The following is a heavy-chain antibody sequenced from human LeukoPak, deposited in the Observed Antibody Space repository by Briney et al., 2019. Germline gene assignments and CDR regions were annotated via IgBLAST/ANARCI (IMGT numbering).Heavy chain of an antibody. J-gene: IGHJ4*02. Sequence: PSETLSLTCTVSGGSISSGSYYWSWIRQPAGKGLEWIGRIYTSGSTNYNPSLKSRVTISVDTSKNQFSLKLSSVTAADTAVYYCARVADGSGSYAALDYWGQGTLVTVSS. V-gene: IGHV4-61*02. D-gene: IGHD3-10*01. CDR3: ARVADGSGSYAALDY. CDR1: GGSISSGSYY. CDR2: IYTSGST.